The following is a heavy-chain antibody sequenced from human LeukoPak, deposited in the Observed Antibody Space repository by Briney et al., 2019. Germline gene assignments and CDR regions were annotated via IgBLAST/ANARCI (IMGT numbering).Heavy chain of an antibody. V-gene: IGHV3-53*01. CDR1: GFTVSSNY. Sequence: GGSLRLSCAASGFTVSSNYMTWVRQAPGMGLECVSVMYSDGSTLYADSVKGRFIMSRDNSKNTLYLQMNSLRVEDTAVYYCARDYGPTPFDYWGQGTLVIVSS. D-gene: IGHD4-17*01. J-gene: IGHJ4*02. CDR2: MYSDGST. CDR3: ARDYGPTPFDY.